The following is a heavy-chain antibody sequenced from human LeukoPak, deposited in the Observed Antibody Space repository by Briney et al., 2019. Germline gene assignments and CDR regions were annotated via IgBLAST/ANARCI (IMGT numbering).Heavy chain of an antibody. J-gene: IGHJ4*02. CDR3: ATNLRFLESYSGAFDY. Sequence: ASVKVSCKVSGYTLTESSMHWVRQAPGKGLEWMGGFDPEDGETIHAQKFQGRVTMTEDTSTDTAYMELSSLRSEDTAVYYCATNLRFLESYSGAFDYWGQGTLVTVSS. CDR2: FDPEDGET. D-gene: IGHD3-3*01. V-gene: IGHV1-24*01. CDR1: GYTLTESS.